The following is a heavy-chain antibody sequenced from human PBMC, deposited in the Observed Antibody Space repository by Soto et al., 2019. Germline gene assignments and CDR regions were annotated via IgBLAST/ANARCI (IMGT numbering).Heavy chain of an antibody. CDR3: ARSGRYNSWYGVFDF. D-gene: IGHD1-26*01. CDR2: IYYSGNS. V-gene: IGHV4-31*03. CDR1: GDSITSGRYY. J-gene: IGHJ4*02. Sequence: QVQLQESGPGLVKPSQTVSLTCTVSGDSITSGRYYWSWVRQHPERGLEWIGYIYYSGNSNYNPSRKSRVSISLDRSKNQFSLELNSVTAADTAVYYCARSGRYNSWYGVFDFWGQGTQVTVSS.